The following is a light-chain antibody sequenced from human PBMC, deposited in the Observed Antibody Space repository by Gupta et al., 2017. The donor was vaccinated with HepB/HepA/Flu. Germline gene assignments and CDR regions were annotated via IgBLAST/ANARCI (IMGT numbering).Light chain of an antibody. CDR1: QSVTSSY. J-gene: IGKJ1*01. CDR3: QQYGSSPLWT. CDR2: GAS. V-gene: IGKV3-20*01. Sequence: EIVLTQSPGTLSLSPGERATLSCRASQSVTSSYLVWYQQKPGQAPRLLIYGASIRAAGIPDRFSGSGSGTDFTLTISRREPEDFAVYYCQQYGSSPLWTFGQGTKVEMK.